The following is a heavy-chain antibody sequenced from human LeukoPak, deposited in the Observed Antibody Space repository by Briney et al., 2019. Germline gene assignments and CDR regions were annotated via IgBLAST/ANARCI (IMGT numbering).Heavy chain of an antibody. CDR3: ARGRNQGKDIVATIYFDY. V-gene: IGHV4-31*03. CDR2: IYYSGST. J-gene: IGHJ4*02. Sequence: SETLSLTCTVSGGSISSGGYYWSWIRQHPGKGLEWIGYIYYSGSTYYNPSLKSRVTISVDTSKNQFSLKLSSVTAADTAVYYCARGRNQGKDIVATIYFDYWGLGTLVTVSS. D-gene: IGHD5-12*01. CDR1: GGSISSGGYY.